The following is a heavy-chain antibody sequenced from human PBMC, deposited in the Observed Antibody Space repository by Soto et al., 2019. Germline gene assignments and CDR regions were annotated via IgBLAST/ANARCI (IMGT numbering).Heavy chain of an antibody. CDR3: ARDQGITTFGVYSMYYYGMEV. D-gene: IGHD3-3*01. V-gene: IGHV1-18*01. CDR2: ISTDNGNT. J-gene: IGHJ6*02. Sequence: QVQLVQSGAEVKKPGASVKVSCKASGYTFTSSGISWVRQAPGQGLEWMGWISTDNGNTNYAQHLQSRVSMTTDTSTSTAYMDLRSLRSDDTAVYYCARDQGITTFGVYSMYYYGMEVWGQGTTVTVSS. CDR1: GYTFTSSG.